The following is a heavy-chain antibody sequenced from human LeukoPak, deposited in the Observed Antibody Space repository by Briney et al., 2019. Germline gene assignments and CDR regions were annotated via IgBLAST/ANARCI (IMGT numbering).Heavy chain of an antibody. D-gene: IGHD5-12*01. CDR3: ARDRRLPWDYFDS. CDR1: GLTFSSSW. Sequence: GGSLRLSCAVSGLTFSSSWMVWVRQAPGKGLEWVASINPDGNKKYSADSVKGRFTISRDNAENSLYLQMNSLRVEDTAFYYCARDRRLPWDYFDSWGQGTQVTVSS. J-gene: IGHJ4*02. V-gene: IGHV3-7*01. CDR2: INPDGNKK.